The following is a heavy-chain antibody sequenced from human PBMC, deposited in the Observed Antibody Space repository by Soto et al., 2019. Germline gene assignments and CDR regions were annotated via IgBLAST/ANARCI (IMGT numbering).Heavy chain of an antibody. D-gene: IGHD2-2*01. Sequence: XSVKVSCTPSGSTFTSYAMHLVRQAPGQRLEWMGWINAGNGNTKYSQKFQGRVTITRDTSASTAYMELSSLRSEDTAVYYCARAGQLLPLSYWGQGTLVTVSS. CDR2: INAGNGNT. J-gene: IGHJ4*02. V-gene: IGHV1-3*01. CDR3: ARAGQLLPLSY. CDR1: GSTFTSYA.